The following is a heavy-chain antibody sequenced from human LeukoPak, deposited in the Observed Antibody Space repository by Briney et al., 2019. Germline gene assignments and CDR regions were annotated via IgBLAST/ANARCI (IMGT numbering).Heavy chain of an antibody. J-gene: IGHJ4*02. D-gene: IGHD6-19*01. CDR3: ARDLHEQWLVGGNFDY. Sequence: PTGGSLRLSCAASGFTFSSYGMHWVRQAPGKGREWEAVIWYDGSNKYYADSVKGRFTISRDNSKNTLYLQMNSLRAEETAVYYCARDLHEQWLVGGNFDYWGQGTLVTVSS. CDR1: GFTFSSYG. CDR2: IWYDGSNK. V-gene: IGHV3-33*01.